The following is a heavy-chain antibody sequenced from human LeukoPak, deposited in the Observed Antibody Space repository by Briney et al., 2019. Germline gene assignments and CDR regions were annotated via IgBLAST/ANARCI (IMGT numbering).Heavy chain of an antibody. CDR3: ITPLPYSAQ. CDR2: ITTSDGNT. D-gene: IGHD2-21*01. J-gene: IGHJ4*02. V-gene: IGHV3-23*01. CDR1: GFTFSSYT. Sequence: GGSLRLSCAASGFTFSSYTMSWVRQAPGKGLEWVSTITTSDGNTYYADSVKGRFTVSRDNSKNTLFLQMNSLRAEDTAVYYCITPLPYSAQGGQGTLVTVSS.